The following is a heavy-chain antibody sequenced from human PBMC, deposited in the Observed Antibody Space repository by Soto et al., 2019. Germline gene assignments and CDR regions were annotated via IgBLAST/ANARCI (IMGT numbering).Heavy chain of an antibody. J-gene: IGHJ4*02. CDR1: GFTFSSYA. CDR2: ISGSGGST. CDR3: AKGTGDSSATYYFDY. V-gene: IGHV3-23*01. Sequence: GGSLRLSCAASGFTFSSYAMSWVRQAPGKGLERVSAISGSGGSTYYADSVKGRFTVSRDNSKNTLYLQMNSLRAEDTAVYYCAKGTGDSSATYYFDYWGQGTLVTAPQ. D-gene: IGHD6-19*01.